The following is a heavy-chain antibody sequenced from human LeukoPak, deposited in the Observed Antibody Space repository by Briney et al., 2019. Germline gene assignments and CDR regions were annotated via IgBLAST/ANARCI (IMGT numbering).Heavy chain of an antibody. CDR2: ISSSSSTI. V-gene: IGHV3-48*02. CDR1: GFTFSSYS. D-gene: IGHD4-17*01. Sequence: PGRSLRLSCAASGFTFSSYSMNWVRQAPGKGLEWVSYISSSSSTIYYADSVKGRFTISRDNAKNSLYLQMNSLRDEDTAVYYCARDREGYGDDAGSYYYYGMDVWGQGTTVTVSS. J-gene: IGHJ6*02. CDR3: ARDREGYGDDAGSYYYYGMDV.